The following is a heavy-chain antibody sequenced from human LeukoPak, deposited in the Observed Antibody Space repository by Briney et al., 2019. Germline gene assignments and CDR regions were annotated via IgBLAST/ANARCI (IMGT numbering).Heavy chain of an antibody. CDR2: IDPKSGGT. J-gene: IGHJ4*02. Sequence: GASVKVSCKASGYTFIDYYIHWVRQAPGQGLECMGWIDPKSGGTSYAQKFQDRVAMIRDTSISTAYMELTRLRSDDTAVYYCARAYSSGWYGSTDYWGQGTLVTVSS. CDR3: ARAYSSGWYGSTDY. D-gene: IGHD6-19*01. CDR1: GYTFIDYY. V-gene: IGHV1-2*02.